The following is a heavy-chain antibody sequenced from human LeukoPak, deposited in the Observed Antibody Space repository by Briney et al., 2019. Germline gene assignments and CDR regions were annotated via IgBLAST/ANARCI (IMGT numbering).Heavy chain of an antibody. CDR1: GFTFSSYG. D-gene: IGHD3-3*01. J-gene: IGHJ3*02. CDR3: AKRRGTYYDFWSGYGAFDI. V-gene: IGHV3-30*18. Sequence: GGSLRLSCAASGFTFSSYGMHWVRQAPGKGLEWVAVISYDGSNKYYIDSVKGRFTISRDNSKNTLYLQMNSLRAEDTAVYYCAKRRGTYYDFWSGYGAFDIWGQGTMVTVSS. CDR2: ISYDGSNK.